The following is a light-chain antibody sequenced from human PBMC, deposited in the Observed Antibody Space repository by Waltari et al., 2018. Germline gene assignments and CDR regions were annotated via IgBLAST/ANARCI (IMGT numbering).Light chain of an antibody. CDR3: HQRSLWPWT. V-gene: IGKV3-11*01. CDR1: QTVSTY. Sequence: IVLTQSPATLSLSPGERATPSCRPSQTVSTYLAWFQQKPGQAPRLLIYDASNRAPGIPARFSGSGSGTDFSLTISSLEPEDFAVYYCHQRSLWPWTFGQGTKVAIK. CDR2: DAS. J-gene: IGKJ1*01.